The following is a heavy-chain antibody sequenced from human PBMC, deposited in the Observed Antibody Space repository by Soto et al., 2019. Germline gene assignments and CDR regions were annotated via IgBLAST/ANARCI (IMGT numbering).Heavy chain of an antibody. D-gene: IGHD3-22*01. J-gene: IGHJ3*02. CDR1: GYTFTSYY. CDR3: ARIREDYDSSGYYGSGAFDI. Sequence: ASVKVSCKASGYTFTSYYMHWVRQAPGQGLEWMGIINPSGGSTSYAQKFQGRATMTRDTSTSTVYMELSSLSFEDTAVYYCARIREDYDSSGYYGSGAFDIWGQGTMVTVSS. CDR2: INPSGGST. V-gene: IGHV1-46*01.